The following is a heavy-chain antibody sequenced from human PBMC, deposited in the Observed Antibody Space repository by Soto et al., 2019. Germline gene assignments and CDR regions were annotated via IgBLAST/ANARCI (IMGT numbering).Heavy chain of an antibody. CDR2: IYHRGAT. V-gene: IGHV4-59*01. Sequence: QVQLQESGPGLVRPSGTLSLTCTVSGGSISSYSWRWIRQPPGKGLEWIGAIYHRGATNYSPSLKSRVTISADMSKNQFSLKLSSVTAADTAVYYCARAIRRGGGFDYWGQGTLVTVSS. J-gene: IGHJ4*02. D-gene: IGHD3-10*01. CDR3: ARAIRRGGGFDY. CDR1: GGSISSYS.